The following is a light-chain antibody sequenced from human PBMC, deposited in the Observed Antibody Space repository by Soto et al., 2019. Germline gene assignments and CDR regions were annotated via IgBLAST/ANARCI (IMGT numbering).Light chain of an antibody. CDR3: QQYDTYPPT. V-gene: IGKV1D-16*01. J-gene: IGKJ4*01. CDR2: GAS. Sequence: DIQMTQSPSSLSASVGDRITITCRASQRINNRLAWYQQQPEKAPKALIYGASSLQSWVPSRFRGSGSGTDFSLTITGLQLEDFAPYYCQQYDTYPPTFGGGTKVEIK. CDR1: QRINNR.